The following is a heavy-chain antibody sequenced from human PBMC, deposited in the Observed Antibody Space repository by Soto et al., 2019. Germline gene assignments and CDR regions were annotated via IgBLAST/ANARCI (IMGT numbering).Heavy chain of an antibody. CDR3: ARITVVRGRKYFDL. J-gene: IGHJ2*01. CDR1: GGSFSGYY. Sequence: QVQLQQWGAGLLKPSETLSLTCAVYGGSFSGYYWCWIRQTPGKGLEWIGEINHSGSTNCDPSLKIRFTISVGTSKNQFSLKLSSVTAADSAVYYWARITVVRGRKYFDLWGRGTLVTVSS. CDR2: INHSGST. V-gene: IGHV4-34*01. D-gene: IGHD3-10*01.